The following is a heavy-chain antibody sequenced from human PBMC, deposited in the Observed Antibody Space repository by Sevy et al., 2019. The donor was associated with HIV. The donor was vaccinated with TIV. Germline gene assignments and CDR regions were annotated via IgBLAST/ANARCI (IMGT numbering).Heavy chain of an antibody. CDR2: IYSGGST. D-gene: IGHD1-26*01. Sequence: GGSLRLPCAASGLTVSRKYMSWVRQAPGKGLEWVSVIYSGGSTYYADSVKGRFTISRDNSKNTMYLQMNSLRVEDTAVYYCARPVDDSGSYFRGRDVWGRGTTVTVSS. CDR3: ARPVDDSGSYFRGRDV. CDR1: GLTVSRKY. V-gene: IGHV3-53*01. J-gene: IGHJ6*02.